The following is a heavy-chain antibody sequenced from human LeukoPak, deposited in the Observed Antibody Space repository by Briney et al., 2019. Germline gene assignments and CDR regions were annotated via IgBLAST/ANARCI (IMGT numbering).Heavy chain of an antibody. CDR2: IYHSRST. V-gene: IGHV4-4*02. Sequence: KSSETLCLTCAASGVSISSSNRRSCVREPPEKGLGWIGEIYHSRSTNYNPSLKSRVTISVDKSKNQFSLKLSSVTAADTAVYYCASRIVATIGLYYYGMDVWGKGTTVTVSS. CDR3: ASRIVATIGLYYYGMDV. CDR1: GVSISSSNR. J-gene: IGHJ6*04. D-gene: IGHD5-12*01.